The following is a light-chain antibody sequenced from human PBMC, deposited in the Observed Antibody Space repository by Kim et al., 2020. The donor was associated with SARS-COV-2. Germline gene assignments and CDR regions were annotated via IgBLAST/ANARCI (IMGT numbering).Light chain of an antibody. CDR1: NIGSKN. CDR2: RDS. V-gene: IGLV3-9*01. J-gene: IGLJ3*02. CDR3: QVWDSSTEV. Sequence: VALGQRTRITCGGNNIGSKNVHWYQQKPGQAPVLVIYRDSNRPSGIPERFSGSNSGNTATLTISRAQAGDEADYYCQVWDSSTEVFGGGTQLTVL.